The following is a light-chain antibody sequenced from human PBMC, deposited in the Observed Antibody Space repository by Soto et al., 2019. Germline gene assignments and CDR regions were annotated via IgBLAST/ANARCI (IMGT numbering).Light chain of an antibody. J-gene: IGKJ5*01. CDR2: DTS. V-gene: IGKV3-15*01. CDR3: QQYNNWRSIS. Sequence: IVLTQSPATLSLSPGERATLSCRASQSISSKLAWYQHKPGQAPRLLIYDTSTRAAGIPARFSGSGSGTDLTLTISSLQSEDFAAYYCQQYNNWRSISFGQGTRLEIK. CDR1: QSISSK.